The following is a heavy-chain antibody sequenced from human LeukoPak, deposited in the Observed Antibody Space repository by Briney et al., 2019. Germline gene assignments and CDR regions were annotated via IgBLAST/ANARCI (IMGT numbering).Heavy chain of an antibody. Sequence: GGSLRLSCAASGFTFRNYAMSWVRQAPGKGLEWVATVRGSGITTFYADSVKGRFTISRDNSKNTLYLQMYSLRAEDTAVYYCAKDLGVTTDFDYWGHGTLVTVSS. V-gene: IGHV3-23*01. CDR3: AKDLGVTTDFDY. CDR1: GFTFRNYA. CDR2: VRGSGITT. D-gene: IGHD1-26*01. J-gene: IGHJ4*01.